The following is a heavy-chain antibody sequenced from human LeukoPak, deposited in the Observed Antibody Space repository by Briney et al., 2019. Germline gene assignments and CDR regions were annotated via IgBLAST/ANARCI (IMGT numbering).Heavy chain of an antibody. CDR2: IYYSGST. J-gene: IGHJ4*02. D-gene: IGHD3-9*01. Sequence: SETLSLTCTVSGGSISSYYWSWIRQPPGKGLEWIGYIYYSGSTNYNPSLKSRVTISVDTSKNQFSLKLSSVTAADTAVYYCAGDRGDILTGFDYWGQGTLVTVSS. V-gene: IGHV4-59*01. CDR3: AGDRGDILTGFDY. CDR1: GGSISSYY.